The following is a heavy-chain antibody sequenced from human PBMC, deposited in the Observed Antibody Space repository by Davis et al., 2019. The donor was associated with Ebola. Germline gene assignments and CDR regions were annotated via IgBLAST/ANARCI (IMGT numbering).Heavy chain of an antibody. J-gene: IGHJ3*02. CDR1: GYTFTSYG. Sequence: AASVKVSCKASGYTFTSYGFSWVRQAPGQGLEWMGWISGYTANTNYAQKLQGRVTMTTDTSTSTAYMELRSLRSDDTAVYYCARSITMIVVAYFDIWGQGTMVTVSS. V-gene: IGHV1-18*01. CDR3: ARSITMIVVAYFDI. CDR2: ISGYTANT. D-gene: IGHD3-22*01.